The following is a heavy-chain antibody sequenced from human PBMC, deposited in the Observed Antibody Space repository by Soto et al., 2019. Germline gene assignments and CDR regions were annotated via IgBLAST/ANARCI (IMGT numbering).Heavy chain of an antibody. Sequence: GESLKISCKGSGYSFTSYWIGWVRQMPGKGLEWMGIIYPGDSDTRYSPSFQGQVTISADKSISTAYLQWSSLKASDTAMYYCARNIAVAGTVVWFDPWGQGTLVTVSS. V-gene: IGHV5-51*01. CDR2: IYPGDSDT. J-gene: IGHJ5*02. D-gene: IGHD6-19*01. CDR1: GYSFTSYW. CDR3: ARNIAVAGTVVWFDP.